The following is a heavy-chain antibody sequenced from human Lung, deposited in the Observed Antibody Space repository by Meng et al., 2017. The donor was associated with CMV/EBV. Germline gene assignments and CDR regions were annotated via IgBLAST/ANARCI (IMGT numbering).Heavy chain of an antibody. D-gene: IGHD2-2*01. J-gene: IGHJ6*02. CDR3: ARAFIVVVPAAIGSPYGMDV. CDR2: IIPILGIA. Sequence: XVSXKASGGTFSSYTISWVRQAPGQGLEWMGRIIPILGIANYAQKFQGRVTITADKSTSTAYMELSSLRSEDTAVYYCARAFIVVVPAAIGSPYGMDVXGQGXTVTVSS. CDR1: GGTFSSYT. V-gene: IGHV1-69*02.